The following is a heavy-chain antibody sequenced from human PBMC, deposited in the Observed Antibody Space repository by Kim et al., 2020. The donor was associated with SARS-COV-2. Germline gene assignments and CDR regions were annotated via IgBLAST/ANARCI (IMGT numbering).Heavy chain of an antibody. J-gene: IGHJ4*02. V-gene: IGHV3-11*06. CDR3: ARGQDYYDSSGYPDYYFDY. Sequence: VRFTISRDNAKNSLYLQMNSLRAEDTAVYYCARGQDYYDSSGYPDYYFDYWGQGTLVTVSS. D-gene: IGHD3-22*01.